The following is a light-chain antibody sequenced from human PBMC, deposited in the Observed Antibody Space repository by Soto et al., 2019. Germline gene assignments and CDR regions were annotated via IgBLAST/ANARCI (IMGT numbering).Light chain of an antibody. Sequence: EIVLTQSPATLSLSPGERATLSCRASQSVSSYLAWYQQKPGQAPRLLIYDASNRATGIPARFSGSGSGTDFTLTISSLEPEDFAVYYCQQRINLRTFSVGPKVEIK. CDR1: QSVSSY. J-gene: IGKJ4*01. CDR2: DAS. CDR3: QQRINLRT. V-gene: IGKV3-11*01.